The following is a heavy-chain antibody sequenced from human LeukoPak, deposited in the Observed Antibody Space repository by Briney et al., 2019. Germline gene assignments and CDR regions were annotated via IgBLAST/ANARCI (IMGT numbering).Heavy chain of an antibody. Sequence: AETLSLTCTVPAYSISRCYYWGSVRQPPGEGLGWFGSIYRSWSTYYNPSLKSRVTISVDTSENQFSLRLSSGTAADTAVYYCARERDNSSSEWGQGTLVTVSS. CDR2: IYRSWST. CDR3: ARERDNSSSE. CDR1: AYSISRCYY. V-gene: IGHV4-38-2*02. J-gene: IGHJ4*02. D-gene: IGHD6-6*01.